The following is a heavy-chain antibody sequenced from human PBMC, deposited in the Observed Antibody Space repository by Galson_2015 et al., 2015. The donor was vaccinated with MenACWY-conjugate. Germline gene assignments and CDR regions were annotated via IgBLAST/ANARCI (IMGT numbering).Heavy chain of an antibody. J-gene: IGHJ1*01. CDR2: ISDSSSTI. V-gene: IGHV3-48*01. CDR1: GFTFSSFS. D-gene: IGHD6-13*01. Sequence: SLRLSCAASGFTFSSFSMNWVRQAPGRGLEWVSYISDSSSTIFYAESVKGGFTISRDNAKNSLYLQMNSLRAEDTAVYFCASRESSSWYRQYFHHWGQGALVTVSS. CDR3: ASRESSSWYRQYFHH.